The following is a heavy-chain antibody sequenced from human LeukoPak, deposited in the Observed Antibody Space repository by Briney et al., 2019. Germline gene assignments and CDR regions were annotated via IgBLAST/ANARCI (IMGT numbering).Heavy chain of an antibody. V-gene: IGHV4-59*01. D-gene: IGHD2-21*02. J-gene: IGHJ4*02. CDR1: GGSISSYY. CDR3: ARKVVVTDAFDY. Sequence: SETLSLTCTVSGGSISSYYWSWIRQPPGKGLEWIGNIYHSGSTYYNPSLKSRVTISVDTSKNQFSLKLSSVTAADTAVYYCARKVVVTDAFDYWGQGTLVTVSS. CDR2: IYHSGST.